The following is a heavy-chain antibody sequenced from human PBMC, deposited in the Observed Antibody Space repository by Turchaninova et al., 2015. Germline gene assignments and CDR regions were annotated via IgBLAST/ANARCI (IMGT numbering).Heavy chain of an antibody. CDR3: ARSVIAAPVLGAFDV. J-gene: IGHJ3*01. D-gene: IGHD6-6*01. CDR2: INWYDNS. Sequence: QITLKESGPTLVKPTQTLTMTCSFSGFSPPTIGVGVGVTIQPPGGALECLALINWYDNSHYGPSLNSRLTISKDTSKNQVVLTMTNMDPVDTATYFCARSVIAAPVLGAFDVWGQGTLVTVSS. V-gene: IGHV2-5*05. CDR1: GFSPPTIGVG.